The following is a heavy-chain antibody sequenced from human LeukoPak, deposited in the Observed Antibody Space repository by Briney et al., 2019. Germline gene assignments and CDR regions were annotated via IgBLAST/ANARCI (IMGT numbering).Heavy chain of an antibody. CDR2: IRSKAYGGTT. J-gene: IGHJ6*03. Sequence: GGSLRLSCTASGFTFGDYAMSWVRQAPGKGLEWVGFIRSKAYGGTTEYAASVKGRFTISRDDSKSIAYLQMNSLKTEDTAVYYCTRDYYGSGSYRYYYYYYMDVWGKGTTVTISS. CDR3: TRDYYGSGSYRYYYYYYMDV. D-gene: IGHD3-10*01. V-gene: IGHV3-49*04. CDR1: GFTFGDYA.